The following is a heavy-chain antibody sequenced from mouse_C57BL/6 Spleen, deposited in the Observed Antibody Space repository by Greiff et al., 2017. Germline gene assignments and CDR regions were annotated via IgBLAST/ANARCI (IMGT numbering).Heavy chain of an antibody. Sequence: LVESGAELVRPGASVTLSCKASGYTFTDYEMHWVKQTPVHGLEWIGAIDPETGGTAYNQKFKGKAILTADKSSSTAYMELRSLTSEDSAVYYCTRGRWLPFAYWGQGTLVTVSA. D-gene: IGHD2-3*01. CDR1: GYTFTDYE. J-gene: IGHJ3*01. V-gene: IGHV1-15*01. CDR3: TRGRWLPFAY. CDR2: IDPETGGT.